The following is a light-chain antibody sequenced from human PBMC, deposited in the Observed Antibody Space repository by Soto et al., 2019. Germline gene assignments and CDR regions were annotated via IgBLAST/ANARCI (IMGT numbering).Light chain of an antibody. Sequence: QSALTQPASVSGSPGQLITISCTGTSSDVGGYNYVSWYQQHPGKAPKLMIYEVSNRPSGVSNRFSGSKSGNTASLTISGLQDEDEDDYYCASYTSSSSYVFGTGTKVTVL. CDR2: EVS. J-gene: IGLJ1*01. CDR1: SSDVGGYNY. V-gene: IGLV2-14*01. CDR3: ASYTSSSSYV.